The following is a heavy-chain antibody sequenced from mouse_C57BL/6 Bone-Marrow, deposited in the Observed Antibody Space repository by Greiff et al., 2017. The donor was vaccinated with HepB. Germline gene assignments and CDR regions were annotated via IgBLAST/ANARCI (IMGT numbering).Heavy chain of an antibody. V-gene: IGHV1-47*01. CDR2: FHPYNDDT. D-gene: IGHD2-4*01. J-gene: IGHJ2*01. Sequence: QVQLKQSGAELVKPGASVKMSCKASGYTFTTYPIEWMKQNHGKSLEWIGNFHPYNDDTKYNEKFKGKATLTVEKSSSTVYLELSRLTSDDSAVYYCARRGDYDYDGDYFDYWGQGTTLTVSS. CDR1: GYTFTTYP. CDR3: ARRGDYDYDGDYFDY.